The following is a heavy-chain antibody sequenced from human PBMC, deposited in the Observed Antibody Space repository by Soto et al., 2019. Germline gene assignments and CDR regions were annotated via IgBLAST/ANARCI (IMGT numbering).Heavy chain of an antibody. J-gene: IGHJ4*02. CDR3: ARDPPDFHSAFDY. CDR1: GDSCSSNSAA. V-gene: IGHV6-1*01. D-gene: IGHD4-4*01. Sequence: SQTLSLTCALCGDSCSSNSAACNWIRQSPSRGLEWMGRTYYRSKWYNDYAESVKSRITINPVTSKNQFSLHLNSVTPEDTAVYHRARDPPDFHSAFDYSRQGTLVTVSS. CDR2: TYYRSKWYN.